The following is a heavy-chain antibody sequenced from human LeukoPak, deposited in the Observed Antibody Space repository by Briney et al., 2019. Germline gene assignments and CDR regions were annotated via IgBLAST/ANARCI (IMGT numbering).Heavy chain of an antibody. J-gene: IGHJ6*03. CDR2: VSASGHYT. CDR3: AKDGSWGDYYFYFYIDV. V-gene: IGHV3-23*01. D-gene: IGHD3-16*01. Sequence: GVSLRLSCEASGFTFSNSAMGWVRQAPGEGLEWVSGVSASGHYTYYADSAKGRFTISRDNSKNTLYLQMNSLRAEDTALYYCAKDGSWGDYYFYFYIDVWGKGTTVTVSS. CDR1: GFTFSNSA.